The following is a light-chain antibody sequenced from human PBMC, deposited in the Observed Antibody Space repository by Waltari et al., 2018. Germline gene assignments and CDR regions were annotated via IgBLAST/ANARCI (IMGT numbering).Light chain of an antibody. V-gene: IGKV3-11*01. CDR3: QQRSNWPLT. CDR1: QSVSSY. CDR2: GAS. Sequence: EIVLTQSPDPMSLSTGESATLSCRASQSVSSYLAWYQQKRGQAPRLLIYGASNRATGIPARFSGSGSGTDFTLTISTLGPEDFAVYYCQQRSNWPLTFGGGTKVEIK. J-gene: IGKJ4*01.